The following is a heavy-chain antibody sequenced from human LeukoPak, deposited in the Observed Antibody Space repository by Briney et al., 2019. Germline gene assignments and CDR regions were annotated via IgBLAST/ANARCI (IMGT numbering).Heavy chain of an antibody. Sequence: SVKVSFKASGGTFRSYAISWVRQAPGQGLEWMGGIIPIFGTANYAQKFQGRVTITADESTSTAYMELSSLRPEDTAVYYCARDQGYRYGYGDFDYWGQGTLVTVSS. V-gene: IGHV1-69*13. D-gene: IGHD5-18*01. J-gene: IGHJ4*02. CDR2: IIPIFGTA. CDR3: ARDQGYRYGYGDFDY. CDR1: GGTFRSYA.